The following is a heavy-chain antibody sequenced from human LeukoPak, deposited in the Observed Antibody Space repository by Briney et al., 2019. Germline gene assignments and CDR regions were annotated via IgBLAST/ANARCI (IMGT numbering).Heavy chain of an antibody. V-gene: IGHV4-59*12. Sequence: SETLSLTCTVSGGSINNYYWSWIRQPPGRGLEWIGYIYYSGSTNYNPSLKSRVTISVDTSKNQFSLKLSSVTAADTAVYYCARTGSVVAGTPYYYYGMDVWGQGTTVTVSS. CDR3: ARTGSVVAGTPYYYYGMDV. D-gene: IGHD6-19*01. J-gene: IGHJ6*02. CDR1: GGSINNYY. CDR2: IYYSGST.